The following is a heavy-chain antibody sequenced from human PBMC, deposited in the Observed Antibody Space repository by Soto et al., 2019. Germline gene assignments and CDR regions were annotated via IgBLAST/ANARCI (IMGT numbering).Heavy chain of an antibody. CDR3: DSRSRCSSTSCPFDH. CDR2: IYHSGST. V-gene: IGHV4-30-2*01. CDR1: GGSISNGGYS. D-gene: IGHD2-2*01. J-gene: IGHJ4*02. Sequence: SETLSLTCAVSGGSISNGGYSWSWIRQPPGKGLEWIGYIYHSGSTYYNPSLKSRVTISVDRSKNQFPLKLSSVTAADTGVYYCDSRSRCSSTSCPFDHWGQGTPVTVSS.